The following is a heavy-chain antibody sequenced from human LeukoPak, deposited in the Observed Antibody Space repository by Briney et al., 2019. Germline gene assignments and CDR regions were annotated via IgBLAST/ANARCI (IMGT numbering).Heavy chain of an antibody. CDR2: ISGSGGST. J-gene: IGHJ2*01. CDR1: GFSFSSYT. CDR3: AKDRYFDL. V-gene: IGHV3-23*01. Sequence: PGGSLRLSCAASGFSFSSYTMTWVRQAPGMGLEWVSTISGSGGSTYYADSVKGRFTISRDNSKNTLYLQMNSLRAEDTAVYYCAKDRYFDLWGRGTLVTVSS.